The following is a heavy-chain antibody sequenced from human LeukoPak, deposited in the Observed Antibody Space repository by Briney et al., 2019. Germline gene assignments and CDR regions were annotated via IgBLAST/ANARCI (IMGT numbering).Heavy chain of an antibody. CDR1: GGSISSGGYY. J-gene: IGHJ4*02. CDR3: ARAPQRYDSSGWPDY. CDR2: IYHSGST. Sequence: PSETLSLTCTVSGGSISSGGYYWSWIRQPPGKGLEWIGYIYHSGSTYYNPSLKSRVTISVDRSKNQFSLKLSSVTAADTAVYYCARAPQRYDSSGWPDYWGQGTLVTVSS. V-gene: IGHV4-30-2*01. D-gene: IGHD3-22*01.